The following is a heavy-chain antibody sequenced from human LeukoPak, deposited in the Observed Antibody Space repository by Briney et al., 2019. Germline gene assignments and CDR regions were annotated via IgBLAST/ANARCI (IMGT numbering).Heavy chain of an antibody. J-gene: IGHJ4*02. CDR1: GFTLSSYS. CDR2: ISSSSSYI. D-gene: IGHD6-13*01. V-gene: IGHV3-21*01. Sequence: PGGSLRLSCAASGFTLSSYSMNWVRQAPGKGLEWGSSISSSSSYIYYADSVKGRFTISRDNAKNSLYLQMNSLRAEDTAVYYCARGAAAGFGGDWGQGTLVTVSS. CDR3: ARGAAAGFGGD.